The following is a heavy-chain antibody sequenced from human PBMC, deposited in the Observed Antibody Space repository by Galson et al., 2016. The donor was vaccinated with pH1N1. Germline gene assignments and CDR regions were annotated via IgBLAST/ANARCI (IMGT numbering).Heavy chain of an antibody. Sequence: SVKVSCKASGYIFTRDYFHWVRQAPGQGLEWMGVIDPSNGGTTFAQKFQGLVTMTRDTYTSTVYMEVSGLKSDDTAVYYCIRDLGRLRDFWGQGTLVTVSS. CDR3: IRDLGRLRDF. CDR1: GYIFTRDY. J-gene: IGHJ4*02. CDR2: IDPSNGGT. V-gene: IGHV1-46*03. D-gene: IGHD7-27*01.